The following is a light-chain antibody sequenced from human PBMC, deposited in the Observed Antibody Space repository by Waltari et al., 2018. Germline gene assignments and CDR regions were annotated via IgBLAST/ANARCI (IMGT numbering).Light chain of an antibody. CDR3: QQYYSTSWT. Sequence: DIVMTQSPDSLAVSLGERATINCKARQSVLYSSNNKNYLAWYQQKPGQPPKLLIYWAFTRESGVPDRFSGSGSGTDFTLTISSLQAEDVAVYYCQQYYSTSWTFGQGTKVEIK. CDR2: WAF. V-gene: IGKV4-1*01. CDR1: QSVLYSSNNKNY. J-gene: IGKJ1*01.